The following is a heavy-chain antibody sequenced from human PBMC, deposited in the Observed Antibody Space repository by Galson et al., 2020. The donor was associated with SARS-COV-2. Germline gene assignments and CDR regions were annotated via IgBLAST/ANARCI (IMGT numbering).Heavy chain of an antibody. V-gene: IGHV3-66*01. CDR2: IYSGGST. CDR1: GLTVSTNY. D-gene: IGHD2-15*01. Sequence: GESLKIPCAAPGLTVSTNYMNWVRQAPGKGLEWVSLIYSGGSTYYADTVQGRFTISRDNSKHTLYLQMNSLRAEDTAVYYCASLPGYCSGTLCYRRSCMDVGGQGTTVTVSS. CDR3: ASLPGYCSGTLCYRRSCMDV. J-gene: IGHJ6*02.